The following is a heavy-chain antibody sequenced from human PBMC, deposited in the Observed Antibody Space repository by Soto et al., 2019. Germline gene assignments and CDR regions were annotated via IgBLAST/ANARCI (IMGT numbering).Heavy chain of an antibody. CDR2: IYYSGST. V-gene: IGHV4-59*01. Sequence: QVQLQESGPGLVKPSETLSLTCTVSGGSISSYYWSWIRQPPGKGLEWIGYIYYSGSTNYNPSLKSRVTISVDTSKNQFSLKLSSVTAADTAVYYCARDGAVAGTLFDYWGQGTLVTVSS. J-gene: IGHJ4*02. CDR3: ARDGAVAGTLFDY. D-gene: IGHD6-19*01. CDR1: GGSISSYY.